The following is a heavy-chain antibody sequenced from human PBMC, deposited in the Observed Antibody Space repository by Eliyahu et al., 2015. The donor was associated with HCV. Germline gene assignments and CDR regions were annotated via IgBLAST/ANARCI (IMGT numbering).Heavy chain of an antibody. CDR2: IYSGGST. D-gene: IGHD5-12*01. V-gene: IGHV3-66*01. Sequence: EVQLVESGGGLVQPGGSLXVSCSASGFTVSGXYMSWVRQAPGKGLEWVSVIYSGGSTYYADSVKGRFTISRDNSKNTLYLQMNSLRAEDTAVYYCARDYSGYGFIDYWGQGTLVTVSP. J-gene: IGHJ4*02. CDR1: GFTVSGXY. CDR3: ARDYSGYGFIDY.